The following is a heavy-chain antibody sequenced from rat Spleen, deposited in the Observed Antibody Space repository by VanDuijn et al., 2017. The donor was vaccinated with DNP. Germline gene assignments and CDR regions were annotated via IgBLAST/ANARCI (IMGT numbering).Heavy chain of an antibody. D-gene: IGHD1-12*03. J-gene: IGHJ4*01. CDR1: GFTFSDYY. CDR2: IIDSGGTS. CDR3: ASVYDGYPPYTMDA. V-gene: IGHV5-20*01. Sequence: EVQLVESGGGLVQPGRSLKLSCAASGFTFSDYYMAWVRQAPTKGLEWVASIIDSGGTSYYRDSVKGRFTISRDNAKSSLYLQMNSLKSEDTATYYCASVYDGYPPYTMDAWGQGTSVTVSS.